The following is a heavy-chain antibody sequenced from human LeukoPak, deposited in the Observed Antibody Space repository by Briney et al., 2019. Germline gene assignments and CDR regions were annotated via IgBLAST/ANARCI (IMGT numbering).Heavy chain of an antibody. J-gene: IGHJ4*02. CDR2: ISNSGGSA. CDR3: AKGGGPYCGGGSCDPFDY. Sequence: PGGSLRLSCVVSGSTFNDYAMSWVRQAPGKGLEWVSVISNSGGSAYYADSVKGRFTISRDNSKNTLYLQVNSLRVEDTAVYYCAKGGGPYCGGGSCDPFDYGGQGTLVTVSS. V-gene: IGHV3-23*01. CDR1: GSTFNDYA. D-gene: IGHD2-15*01.